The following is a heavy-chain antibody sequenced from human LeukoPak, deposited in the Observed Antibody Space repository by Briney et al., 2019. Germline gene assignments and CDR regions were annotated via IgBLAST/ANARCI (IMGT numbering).Heavy chain of an antibody. J-gene: IGHJ4*02. CDR3: ARDVRSYY. CDR2: ITSSGTTI. V-gene: IGHV3-48*03. Sequence: GGSLRLSRAASGFTFSSYEMNWVRQAPGKGLEWVSYITSSGTTIYYADSVKGRFTISRDNAKNSLYLQMNSLRAEDTAVYYCARDVRSYYWGQGTLVTVSS. CDR1: GFTFSSYE. D-gene: IGHD3-10*02.